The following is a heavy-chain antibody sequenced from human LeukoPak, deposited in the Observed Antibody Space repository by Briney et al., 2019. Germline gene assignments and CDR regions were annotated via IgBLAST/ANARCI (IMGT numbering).Heavy chain of an antibody. J-gene: IGHJ4*02. CDR1: GFAFGSYA. V-gene: IGHV3-23*01. Sequence: GGSLRLSCAASGFAFGSYAMAWVRQAPGKGLEWVSHISGSGGIIYYTDSVKGGFTISRDNSKNTLYLQMDSLRAEDTAVYYCAKTTAGHSSGRYPGWPVDYWGQGTLVTVSS. D-gene: IGHD6-19*01. CDR3: AKTTAGHSSGRYPGWPVDY. CDR2: ISGSGGII.